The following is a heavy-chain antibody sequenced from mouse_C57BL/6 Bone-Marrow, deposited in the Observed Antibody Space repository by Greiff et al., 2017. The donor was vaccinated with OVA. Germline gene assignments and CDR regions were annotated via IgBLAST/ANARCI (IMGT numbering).Heavy chain of an antibody. CDR3: ARDYSNFAWFAY. CDR2: ISDGGSYT. V-gene: IGHV5-4*01. Sequence: EVQVVESGGGLVKPGGSLKLSCAASGFTFSSYAMSWVRQTPEKRLEWVATISDGGSYTYYPDNVKGRFTISRDNAKNNLYLQMSHLKSEDTAMYYCARDYSNFAWFAYWGQGTLVTVSA. CDR1: GFTFSSYA. D-gene: IGHD2-5*01. J-gene: IGHJ3*01.